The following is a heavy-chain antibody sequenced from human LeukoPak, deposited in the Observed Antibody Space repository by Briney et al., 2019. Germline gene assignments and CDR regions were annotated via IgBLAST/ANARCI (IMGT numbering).Heavy chain of an antibody. CDR1: GFTFSSYG. CDR2: ISYDGSNK. D-gene: IGHD6-13*01. CDR3: AKDFNPAAAGTGGVGYFDY. V-gene: IGHV3-30*18. Sequence: PGGSLRLSCAASGFTFSSYGMHWVRQAPGKGLEWVAVISYDGSNKYYADSVKGRFTISRDNSKNTLYLQMNSLRAEDTAVYYCAKDFNPAAAGTGGVGYFDYWGQGTLVTASS. J-gene: IGHJ4*02.